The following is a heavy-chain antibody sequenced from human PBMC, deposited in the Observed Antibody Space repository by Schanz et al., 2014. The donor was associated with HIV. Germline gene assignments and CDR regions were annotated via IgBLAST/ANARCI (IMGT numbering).Heavy chain of an antibody. J-gene: IGHJ6*02. CDR2: IRGSGHNI. V-gene: IGHV3-11*01. D-gene: IGHD6-25*01. CDR1: GFTFSDYY. Sequence: QVPLVESGGGLVKPGGSLRLSCAASGFTFSDYYISWIRQAPGKGLEWVSYIRGSGHNIYYADSVKGRFNISRDNADNSLFLQANSLRAEDTAIYYCVRGQRLNSHSYYRGMAVWGQGTTVAVSS. CDR3: VRGQRLNSHSYYRGMAV.